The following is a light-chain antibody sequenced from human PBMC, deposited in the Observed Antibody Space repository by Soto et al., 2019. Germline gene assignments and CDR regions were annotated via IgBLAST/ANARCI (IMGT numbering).Light chain of an antibody. CDR3: QQYENPPT. Sequence: DIQRTQSPSSVSASVGDRVTITCQSSQNINNYLNWYQQKPWRAPKLLSYDASNLEAGVPSRFRGSGSGTDFTFTIIRRQPEDIATYYCQQYENPPTFGQGTRLEIK. CDR2: DAS. J-gene: IGKJ5*01. CDR1: QNINNY. V-gene: IGKV1-33*01.